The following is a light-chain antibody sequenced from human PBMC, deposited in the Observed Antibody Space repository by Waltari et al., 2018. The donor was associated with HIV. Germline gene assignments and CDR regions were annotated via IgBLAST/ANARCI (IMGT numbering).Light chain of an antibody. Sequence: QSVLIQSPSMSGTPGQSITISCSGSNSNIGKNGVYWHQQFPGTAPKGLIYRNNRRPSGVPARFSGSESGPSASLAISGLRSEDEADYYCSVWDDSLSVQVFGGGTKLTVL. V-gene: IGLV1-47*01. J-gene: IGLJ3*02. CDR3: SVWDDSLSVQV. CDR1: NSNIGKNG. CDR2: RNN.